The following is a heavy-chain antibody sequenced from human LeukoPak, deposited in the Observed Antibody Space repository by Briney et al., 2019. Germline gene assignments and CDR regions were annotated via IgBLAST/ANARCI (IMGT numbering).Heavy chain of an antibody. CDR3: ARGRVGLYGDYYYGMDV. CDR2: INHSGST. CDR1: GGSFSGYY. Sequence: SGTLSLTCAVYGGSFSGYYWSWIRQPPGKGLEWIGEINHSGSTNYNPSLKSRVTISVDTSKNQFSLKLSSVTAADTAVYYCARGRVGLYGDYYYGMDVWGQGTTVTVSS. V-gene: IGHV4-34*01. D-gene: IGHD4-17*01. J-gene: IGHJ6*02.